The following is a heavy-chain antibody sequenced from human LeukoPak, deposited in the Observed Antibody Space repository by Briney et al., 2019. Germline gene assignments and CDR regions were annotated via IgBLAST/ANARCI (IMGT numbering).Heavy chain of an antibody. CDR3: ARVRRYFDWCLDY. V-gene: IGHV3-11*01. Sequence: GGSLRLSCAASGFTFSDYFMSWIRQAPGKGLEWVSHISSSGSSIYYADSVKGRFTISRDNAKNSLYLQMNSLRAEDTAVYYCARVRRYFDWCLDYWGQGTQVTVST. CDR1: GFTFSDYF. D-gene: IGHD3-9*01. CDR2: ISSSGSSI. J-gene: IGHJ4*02.